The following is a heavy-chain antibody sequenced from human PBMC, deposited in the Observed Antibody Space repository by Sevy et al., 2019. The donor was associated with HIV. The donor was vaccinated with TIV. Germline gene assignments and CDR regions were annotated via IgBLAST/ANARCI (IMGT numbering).Heavy chain of an antibody. Sequence: GGSLRLSCAASGFTFSDYYMSWIRQAPGKGLEWVSYISSSGSTIYYADSVKGRFTISRDNAKNSLYLQMNSLRAEDTAVYYCAREGGNVAAAGNPFYYYYYGMDVWGQGTTVTVSS. CDR1: GFTFSDYY. V-gene: IGHV3-11*01. CDR3: AREGGNVAAAGNPFYYYYYGMDV. CDR2: ISSSGSTI. J-gene: IGHJ6*02. D-gene: IGHD6-13*01.